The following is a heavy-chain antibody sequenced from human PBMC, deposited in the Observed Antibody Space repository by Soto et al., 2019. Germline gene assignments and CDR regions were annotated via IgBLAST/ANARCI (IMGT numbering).Heavy chain of an antibody. V-gene: IGHV3-66*01. CDR3: ARGMPMITFGGVIVTDAFDI. D-gene: IGHD3-16*02. J-gene: IGHJ3*02. CDR1: GFTVSSNY. Sequence: GGSLRLSCAASGFTVSSNYMSWVRQAPGKGLEWVSVIYSGGSTYYADSVKGRFTISRDNSKNTLYLQMNSLRAEDTAVYYCARGMPMITFGGVIVTDAFDIWGQGTMVTVSS. CDR2: IYSGGST.